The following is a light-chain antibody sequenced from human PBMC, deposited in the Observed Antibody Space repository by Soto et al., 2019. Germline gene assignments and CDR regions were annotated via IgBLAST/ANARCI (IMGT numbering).Light chain of an antibody. CDR3: GSYRSSSARFV. Sequence: QSALTQPASVSGSPGQSITISCTGTTSDVGGYNYVSWYQHYPGKVPKLMIYDVSNRPSGVSNRFSGSKSGNTASLTISGLQAADEADYYCGSYRSSSARFVFGTGTKLTVL. CDR1: TSDVGGYNY. CDR2: DVS. J-gene: IGLJ1*01. V-gene: IGLV2-14*03.